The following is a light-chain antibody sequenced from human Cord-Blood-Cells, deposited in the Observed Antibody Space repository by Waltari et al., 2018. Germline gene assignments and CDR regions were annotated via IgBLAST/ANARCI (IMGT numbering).Light chain of an antibody. CDR2: DAS. Sequence: EIVSTQSPATLPLSPGERATLSCRASQSVSSYLAWYQQKPRQAPRLLIYDASNRATGIPARFSGSGSGTDFTLTISSLEPEDFAVYYCQQRSNWPVTFGQGTKVEIK. J-gene: IGKJ1*01. CDR1: QSVSSY. V-gene: IGKV3-11*01. CDR3: QQRSNWPVT.